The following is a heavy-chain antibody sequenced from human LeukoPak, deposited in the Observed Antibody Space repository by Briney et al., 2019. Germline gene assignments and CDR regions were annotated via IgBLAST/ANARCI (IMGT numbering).Heavy chain of an antibody. CDR3: ARGVMEYCSGGSCYPFDY. Sequence: PSETLSLTCAVYGGSFSGYYWSWIRQPPGKGLEWIGEINHSGSTNYNPSLKSRVTISVDTPKNQFSLKLSSVTAADTAVYYCARGVMEYCSGGSCYPFDYWGQGTLVTVSS. V-gene: IGHV4-34*01. CDR1: GGSFSGYY. D-gene: IGHD2-15*01. CDR2: INHSGST. J-gene: IGHJ4*02.